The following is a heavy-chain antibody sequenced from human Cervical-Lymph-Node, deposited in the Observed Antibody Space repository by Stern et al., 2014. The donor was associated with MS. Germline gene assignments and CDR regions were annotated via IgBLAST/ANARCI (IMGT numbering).Heavy chain of an antibody. D-gene: IGHD2-8*01. CDR2: ISHAGSNK. CDR3: ARDRLVLKVYASDYYYGMDV. CDR1: GFTFSTYA. Sequence: QVQLVESEGGVVQPGKSLRLSCAASGFTFSTYAMHWVRQAPGKGLEWVALISHAGSNKYYADSVKGRFTISRDKSDNTLYLQMNSLRDDDTAVYYCARDRLVLKVYASDYYYGMDVWGQGTTVTVSS. V-gene: IGHV3-30*04. J-gene: IGHJ6*02.